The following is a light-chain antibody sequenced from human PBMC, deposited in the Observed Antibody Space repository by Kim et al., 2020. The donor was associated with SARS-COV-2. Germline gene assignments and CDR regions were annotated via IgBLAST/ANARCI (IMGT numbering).Light chain of an antibody. CDR3: LQVRDFPRT. V-gene: IGKV1-12*01. Sequence: ISDRLGWFQQRPGKAPNLLVYRATDLETGVPSRFSGSGSGTDFALTINNLQPEDFATYYCLQVRDFPRTFGQGTKVDIK. J-gene: IGKJ1*01. CDR2: RAT. CDR1: ISDR.